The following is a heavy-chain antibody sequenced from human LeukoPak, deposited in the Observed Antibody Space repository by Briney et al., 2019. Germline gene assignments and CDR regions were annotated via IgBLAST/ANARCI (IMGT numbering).Heavy chain of an antibody. CDR3: ARRYCSSTSCPADY. V-gene: IGHV3-7*01. CDR1: GFTFSSYW. J-gene: IGHJ4*02. D-gene: IGHD2-2*01. Sequence: GGSLRLSCAASGFTFSSYWMSWVRQAPGKGLEWVANIKQDGSEKYYVDSVKGRFTISRDNAKNSLYLQMNSLRAEDTAVYYCARRYCSSTSCPADYWGQGTLVTVSS. CDR2: IKQDGSEK.